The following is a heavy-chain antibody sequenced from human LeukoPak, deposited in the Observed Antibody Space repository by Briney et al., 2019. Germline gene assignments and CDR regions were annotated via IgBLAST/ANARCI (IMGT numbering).Heavy chain of an antibody. CDR3: AKDESAGDYNFDY. CDR1: GFTFSSYG. Sequence: GGSLRLSCAASGFTFSSYGMHWVRQAPGKGLEWVAVISYDGSNKYYADSVKGRFTISGDNSKNTLYLQVNSLRAEDTAVYYCAKDESAGDYNFDYWGQGTLVTVSS. V-gene: IGHV3-30*18. J-gene: IGHJ4*02. CDR2: ISYDGSNK. D-gene: IGHD4-17*01.